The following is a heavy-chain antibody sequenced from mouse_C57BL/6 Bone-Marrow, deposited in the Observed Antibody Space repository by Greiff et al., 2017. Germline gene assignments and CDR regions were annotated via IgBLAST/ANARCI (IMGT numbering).Heavy chain of an antibody. CDR2: IPYSGST. CDR1: GYSITSGYD. J-gene: IGHJ3*01. Sequence: VQLKESGPGMVKPSQSLSLTCTATGYSITSGYDWHWIRHFPGSKLEWRGYIPYSGSTNYNPSFKSQISITHDTSKNHFFLKLNSVTAEDTATYYCARTHYYGSFAYWGQGTLVTVSA. V-gene: IGHV3-1*01. D-gene: IGHD1-1*01. CDR3: ARTHYYGSFAY.